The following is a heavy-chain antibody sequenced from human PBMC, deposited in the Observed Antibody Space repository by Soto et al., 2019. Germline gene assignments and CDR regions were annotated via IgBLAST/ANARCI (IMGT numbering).Heavy chain of an antibody. CDR2: IYYSGST. CDR1: GGSISSYY. Sequence: SETLSLTCTVSGGSISSYYWSWIRQPPGKGLEWIGYIYYSGSTNYNPSLKSRVTISVDTSKNQFSLKLSSVTAADTAVYYCASTSGSYRRFDYWGQGTLVTVSS. D-gene: IGHD1-26*01. V-gene: IGHV4-59*01. CDR3: ASTSGSYRRFDY. J-gene: IGHJ4*02.